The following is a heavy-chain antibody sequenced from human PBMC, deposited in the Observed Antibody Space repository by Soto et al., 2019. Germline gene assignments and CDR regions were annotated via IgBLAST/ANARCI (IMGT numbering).Heavy chain of an antibody. V-gene: IGHV2-5*02. D-gene: IGHD3-16*01. Sequence: QITLKESVPTLGKPTQRLTLTCTFSGVSLSTSRVGVAWIRQPPGKALEWLALIYWDDDKHYRPSLKSRLTINKHTSKHQVVLTMTNMDPVDTATYYCAHLGGGYFAYWGQGTLVSVSS. CDR3: AHLGGGYFAY. J-gene: IGHJ4*02. CDR2: IYWDDDK. CDR1: GVSLSTSRVG.